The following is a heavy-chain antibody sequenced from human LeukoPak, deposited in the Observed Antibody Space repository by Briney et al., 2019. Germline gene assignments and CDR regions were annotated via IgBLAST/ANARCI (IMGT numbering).Heavy chain of an antibody. Sequence: GASLQISCKGSGYSFTSYWIGWVRQMPGKGLEWMGIIYPGDSDTRYSPSFQGQVTISADKSISTAYLQWSNLKASDTAMYYCARQRHGGSYYKVDYYYYMDVWGKGTTVTVSS. CDR1: GYSFTSYW. J-gene: IGHJ6*03. CDR3: ARQRHGGSYYKVDYYYYMDV. CDR2: IYPGDSDT. D-gene: IGHD1-26*01. V-gene: IGHV5-51*01.